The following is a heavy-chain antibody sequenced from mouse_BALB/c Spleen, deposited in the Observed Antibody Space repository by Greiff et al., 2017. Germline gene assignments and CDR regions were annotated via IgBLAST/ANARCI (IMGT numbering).Heavy chain of an antibody. D-gene: IGHD2-10*01. CDR1: GFTFTDYY. CDR3: ARAFYGNYDYWYFDV. J-gene: IGHJ1*01. V-gene: IGHV7-3*02. CDR2: IRNKANGYTT. Sequence: EVQGVESGGGLVQPGGSLRLSCATSGFTFTDYYMSWVRQPPGKALEWLGFIRNKANGYTTEYSASVKGRFTISRDNSQSILYLQMNTLRAEDSATYYCARAFYGNYDYWYFDVWGAGTTVTVSS.